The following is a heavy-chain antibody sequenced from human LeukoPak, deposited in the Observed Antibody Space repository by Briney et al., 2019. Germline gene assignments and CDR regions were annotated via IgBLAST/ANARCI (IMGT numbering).Heavy chain of an antibody. CDR2: IGWDGSST. J-gene: IGHJ4*02. Sequence: GGSLRLSCAASGFTFDDYTMHWVRQVPGKGLEWVSLIGWDGSSTSYADSMKGRFTISRDNAKNSLYLQMNSLRAEDTAVYYCARVLHKRNYDSTTYYGYWGQGTLVTVSS. V-gene: IGHV3-43*01. CDR1: GFTFDDYT. D-gene: IGHD3-22*01. CDR3: ARVLHKRNYDSTTYYGY.